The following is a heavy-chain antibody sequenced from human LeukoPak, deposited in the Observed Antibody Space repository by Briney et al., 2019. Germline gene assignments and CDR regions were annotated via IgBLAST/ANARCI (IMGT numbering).Heavy chain of an antibody. CDR3: ARGSIVVVPAAKGGVWTGGFPGLDY. J-gene: IGHJ4*02. CDR1: GGSFSGYY. Sequence: PSETLSLTCAVYGGSFSGYYWSWTRQPPGKGLEWIGEINHSGSTNYNPSLKSRVTISVDTSKNQFSLKLSSVTAADTAVYYCARGSIVVVPAAKGGVWTGGFPGLDYWGQGTLVTVSS. V-gene: IGHV4-34*01. CDR2: INHSGST. D-gene: IGHD2-2*01.